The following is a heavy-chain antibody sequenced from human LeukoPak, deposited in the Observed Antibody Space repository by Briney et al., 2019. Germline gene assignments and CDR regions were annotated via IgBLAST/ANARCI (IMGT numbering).Heavy chain of an antibody. D-gene: IGHD6-13*01. CDR3: ALPAAGTGPFGY. J-gene: IGHJ4*02. CDR2: FDPEDGET. CDR1: GYTFTSYD. V-gene: IGHV1-24*01. Sequence: EASVKVSCKASGYTFTSYDINWVRQATGQGLEWMGGFDPEDGETIYAQKFQGRVTMTEDTSTDTAYMELSSLRSEDTAVYYCALPAAGTGPFGYWGQGTLVTVSS.